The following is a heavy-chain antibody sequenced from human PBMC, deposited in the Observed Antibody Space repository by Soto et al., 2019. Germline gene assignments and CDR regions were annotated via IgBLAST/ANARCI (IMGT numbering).Heavy chain of an antibody. J-gene: IGHJ4*02. CDR2: IASSGQT. CDR3: VGTHDSLDY. V-gene: IGHV3-21*06. CDR1: EITFSNYY. D-gene: IGHD7-27*01. Sequence: GGSLRLSCAASEITFSNYYMNWIRQAPGKGLEWVSSIASSGQTFYTDSVKGRFTISRDNAKNSLYLQMNSLRVEDTALYYCVGTHDSLDYWGQGTLVTVSS.